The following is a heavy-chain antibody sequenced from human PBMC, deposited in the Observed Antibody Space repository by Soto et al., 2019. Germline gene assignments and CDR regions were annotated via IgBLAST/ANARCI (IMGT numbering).Heavy chain of an antibody. CDR3: ARVPLPLDSSRTNWFDP. CDR1: GYTFTSYG. Sequence: QVQLVQSGAEVKKPGASVKVSCKASGYTFTSYGISWVRQVPGQGLEWMGWISAYNGNTNYAQKLQGRVTMTTDTSTSTAYMELRSLRSDDTAVYYCARVPLPLDSSRTNWFDPWGQGTLVTVSS. CDR2: ISAYNGNT. J-gene: IGHJ5*02. D-gene: IGHD6-13*01. V-gene: IGHV1-18*01.